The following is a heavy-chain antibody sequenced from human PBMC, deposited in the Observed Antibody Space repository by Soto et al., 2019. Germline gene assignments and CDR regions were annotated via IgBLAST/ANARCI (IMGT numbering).Heavy chain of an antibody. D-gene: IGHD2-15*01. CDR3: VKAVAPGGLDY. CDR2: IYWKSERI. CDR1: GFPTNDRA. Sequence: VQLVESGGGLVQPGRSLRLSCTTSGFPTNDRAMHWIRQAPGKGLEWVSGIYWKSERIDYADSVKGRFTISRDNAGISLYLQMNSLREEDTAVYYCVKAVAPGGLDYWGQGALVTVSA. V-gene: IGHV3-9*02. J-gene: IGHJ4*02.